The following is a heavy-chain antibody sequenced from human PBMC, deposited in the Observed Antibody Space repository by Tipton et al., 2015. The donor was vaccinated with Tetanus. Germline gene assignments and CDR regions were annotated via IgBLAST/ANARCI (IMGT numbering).Heavy chain of an antibody. CDR3: ARDFSYYFDSKSGFDY. D-gene: IGHD3-22*01. CDR2: IGASSTTI. Sequence: VQLVQSGGGVVQPGRSLRLSCAASGFTFSTYSMNWVRQAPGKGLEWVSSIGASSTTIFYADSVRGRFTISRDNAKNSLYLQMNSLRDEDTAVYYCARDFSYYFDSKSGFDYWGQGTLVTVSS. CDR1: GFTFSTYS. J-gene: IGHJ4*02. V-gene: IGHV3-48*02.